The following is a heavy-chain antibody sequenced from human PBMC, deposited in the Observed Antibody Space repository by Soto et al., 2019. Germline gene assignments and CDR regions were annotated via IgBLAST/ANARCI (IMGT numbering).Heavy chain of an antibody. Sequence: GGSLRLSCAASGFTFSSYGMHWVRQAPGKGLEWVAVISYDGSNKYYADSVKGRFTISRDNSKNTLYLQMNSLRAEDTAVYYCAKAPMVRGVIIIGYWGQGTLVTVSS. J-gene: IGHJ4*02. D-gene: IGHD3-10*01. CDR2: ISYDGSNK. CDR1: GFTFSSYG. V-gene: IGHV3-30*18. CDR3: AKAPMVRGVIIIGY.